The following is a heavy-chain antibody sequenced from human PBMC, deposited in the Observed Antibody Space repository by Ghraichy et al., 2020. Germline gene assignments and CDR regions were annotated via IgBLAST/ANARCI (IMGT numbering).Heavy chain of an antibody. V-gene: IGHV3-74*01. Sequence: GESLNISCAASGFSLNSYWMYWVRQVPGSGLVWVARINYDGSTTDYAGSVQGRFTISRDNAKNTLSLQMKRLRAEDTALYYCTRENGDYSDYYYYGFDVWGPGTAVTVSS. CDR2: INYDGSTT. J-gene: IGHJ6*02. D-gene: IGHD2-21*02. CDR1: GFSLNSYW. CDR3: TRENGDYSDYYYYGFDV.